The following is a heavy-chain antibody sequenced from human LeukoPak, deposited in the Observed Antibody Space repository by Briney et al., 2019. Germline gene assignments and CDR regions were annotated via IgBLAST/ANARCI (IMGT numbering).Heavy chain of an antibody. CDR2: INPDKSNK. Sequence: GSLRLSCAASGFSFSSYWMAWVRQAPGKGLEWVANINPDKSNKNFVESVRGRFTISRDNAKNSLYLQMNTLRVEDAALYYCARAKTVVVVAATRSPLDYWGQGTLVTVSS. J-gene: IGHJ4*02. V-gene: IGHV3-7*01. CDR1: GFSFSSYW. D-gene: IGHD2-15*01. CDR3: ARAKTVVVVAATRSPLDY.